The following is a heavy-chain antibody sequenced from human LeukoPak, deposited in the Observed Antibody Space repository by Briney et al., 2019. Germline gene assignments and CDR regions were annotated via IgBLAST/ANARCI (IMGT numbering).Heavy chain of an antibody. D-gene: IGHD1-26*01. V-gene: IGHV4-39*01. Sequence: PSETLSLTCTVSGGSISSSSYYWAWIRQPPGKGPEWIGSIYVGGNTYYNPSLKSRVAISVDTSKNQFSLKLTSVTAADTAVYYCARHKGGSSEFDYWGQGTLVTVSS. CDR3: ARHKGGSSEFDY. CDR2: IYVGGNT. CDR1: GGSISSSSYY. J-gene: IGHJ4*02.